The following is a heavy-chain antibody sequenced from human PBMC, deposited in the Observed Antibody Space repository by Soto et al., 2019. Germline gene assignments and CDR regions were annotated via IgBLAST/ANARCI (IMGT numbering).Heavy chain of an antibody. D-gene: IGHD3-3*01. V-gene: IGHV2-5*01. Sequence: SGPTLVNPTQTLTLTCTFSGFSLSTSGVGVGWIRQPPGKALEWLALIYWNDDKRYSPSLKSRLTITKDTSKNQVVLTMTNMDPADTATYYCAHRRADYDVWSGESIAYGMDVWGQGTTVTVSS. CDR1: GFSLSTSGVG. CDR2: IYWNDDK. CDR3: AHRRADYDVWSGESIAYGMDV. J-gene: IGHJ6*02.